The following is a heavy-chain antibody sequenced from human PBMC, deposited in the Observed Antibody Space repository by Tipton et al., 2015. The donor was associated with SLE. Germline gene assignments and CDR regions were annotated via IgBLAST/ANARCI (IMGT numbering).Heavy chain of an antibody. V-gene: IGHV4-39*07. D-gene: IGHD4-23*01. CDR1: GGSISSSSYY. Sequence: TLSLTCTVSGGSISSSSYYWGWIRQPPGKGLEWIGSIYHSGSTYYNPSLKSRVTISVDTSKNQFSLKLSSVTAADTAVYYCARAPFGGTDYWGQGTLVTVSS. CDR2: IYHSGST. CDR3: ARAPFGGTDY. J-gene: IGHJ4*02.